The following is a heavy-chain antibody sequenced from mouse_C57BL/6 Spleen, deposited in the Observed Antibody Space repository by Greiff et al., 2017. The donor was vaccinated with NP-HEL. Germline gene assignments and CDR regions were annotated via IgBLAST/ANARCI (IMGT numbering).Heavy chain of an antibody. J-gene: IGHJ4*01. CDR2: IDPSDSET. V-gene: IGHV1-52*01. CDR3: ARGRLLYAMDY. CDR1: GYTFTSYW. Sequence: QVQLQQPGAELVRPGSSVKLSCKASGYTFTSYWMHWVKQRPIQGLEWIGNIDPSDSETYYNQKFKDKATLTEDKSSSTAYMQLSSLTSEDSAVYYCARGRLLYAMDYWGQGTSVTVSS. D-gene: IGHD1-1*01.